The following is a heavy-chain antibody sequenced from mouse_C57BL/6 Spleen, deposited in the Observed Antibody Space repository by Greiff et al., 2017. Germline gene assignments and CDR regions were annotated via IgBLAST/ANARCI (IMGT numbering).Heavy chain of an antibody. Sequence: QVQLQQPGAELVRPGSSVTLSCKASGYTFTSYWMHWVKQRPIQGLEWIGNIDPSDSETHYNQKFKDKATLTVDKSSSTAYMQLSSLTSEDSAVDYCARGGTTHYFDYWGQGTTLTVSS. D-gene: IGHD1-1*01. CDR2: IDPSDSET. CDR1: GYTFTSYW. CDR3: ARGGTTHYFDY. J-gene: IGHJ2*01. V-gene: IGHV1-52*01.